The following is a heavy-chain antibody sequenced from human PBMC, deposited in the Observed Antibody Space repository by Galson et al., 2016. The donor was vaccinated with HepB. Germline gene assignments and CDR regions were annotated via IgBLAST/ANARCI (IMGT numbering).Heavy chain of an antibody. CDR3: AKWGYNWNLDWLDP. CDR1: GFTFSTYA. Sequence: SLRLSCAASGFTFSTYAMTWVRQAPGKGLEWVSAISGSGGSTYYAGSVKGRLTISRDTSKNTLYLQMNSLRAEDTAVYYCAKWGYNWNLDWLDPWGQGTLVTVSS. D-gene: IGHD1-1*01. V-gene: IGHV3-23*01. CDR2: ISGSGGST. J-gene: IGHJ5*02.